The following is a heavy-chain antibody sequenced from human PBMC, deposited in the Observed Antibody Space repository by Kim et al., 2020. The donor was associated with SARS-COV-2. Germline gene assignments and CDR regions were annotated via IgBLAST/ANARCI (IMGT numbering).Heavy chain of an antibody. CDR2: INTNTGNP. CDR3: ARVRERYYYYGMDV. CDR1: GYTFTSYA. D-gene: IGHD1-1*01. V-gene: IGHV7-4-1*02. J-gene: IGHJ6*02. Sequence: ASVKVSCKASGYTFTSYAMNWVRQAPGQGLEWMGWINTNTGNPTYAQGFTGRFVFSLDTSVSTAYLQISSLKAEDTAVYYCARVRERYYYYGMDVWGQGTTVTVSS.